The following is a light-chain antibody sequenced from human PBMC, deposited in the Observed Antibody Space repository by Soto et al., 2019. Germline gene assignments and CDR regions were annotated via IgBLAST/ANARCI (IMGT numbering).Light chain of an antibody. V-gene: IGKV3-11*01. CDR1: QSVSSY. Sequence: EIVLRQSPATVALSPGERATLSCRASQSVSSYLAWYQQKPGQAPRLLIYDASNRATGIPARFSGSGSGTDFTLTISSLEPEDFAVYYCQQRSNWPWTFGQGTKV. CDR2: DAS. CDR3: QQRSNWPWT. J-gene: IGKJ1*01.